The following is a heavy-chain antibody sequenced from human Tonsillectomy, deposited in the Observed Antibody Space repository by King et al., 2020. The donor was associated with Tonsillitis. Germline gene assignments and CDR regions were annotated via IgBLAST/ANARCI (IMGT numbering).Heavy chain of an antibody. Sequence: QLQESGPGLVKPSQTLSLTCTVSGGSISSGDYYWSWIRQPPGKGLEWIGYIYYSGSTYYNPSLKSRVTISIDTSKNQFSLKLSSVTAADTAVYYCARELTLHDAFDFWGQGTMVTVSS. V-gene: IGHV4-30-4*01. D-gene: IGHD3-9*01. J-gene: IGHJ3*01. CDR2: IYYSGST. CDR1: GGSISSGDYY. CDR3: ARELTLHDAFDF.